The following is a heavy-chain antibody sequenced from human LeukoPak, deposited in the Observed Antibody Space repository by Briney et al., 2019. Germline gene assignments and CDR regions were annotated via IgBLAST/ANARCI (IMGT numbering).Heavy chain of an antibody. CDR1: GGSISIYY. V-gene: IGHV4-4*07. D-gene: IGHD6-13*01. CDR2: IYTSGST. J-gene: IGHJ6*02. Sequence: SETLSLTCTVSGGSISIYYWSWIRQPAGKGLEWIGRIYTSGSTNYNPSLKSRVTMSVDTSKNQFSLKLSSVTAADTAVYYWAREGPNLYSSSWAPIPQYHYYGRDVWGQGNTVTVSS. CDR3: AREGPNLYSSSWAPIPQYHYYGRDV.